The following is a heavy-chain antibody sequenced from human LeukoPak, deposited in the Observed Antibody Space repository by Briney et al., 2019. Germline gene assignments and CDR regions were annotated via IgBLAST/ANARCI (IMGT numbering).Heavy chain of an antibody. CDR2: INHSGST. Sequence: PSETLSLTCTVYGGSLSGYYWSWIRQPPGKGLEWIGEINHSGSTNYNPSLKSRVTISVDTSKNQFSLKLSSVTAADTAVYYCARGVLSIAARPAYFDYWGQGTLVTVSS. D-gene: IGHD6-6*01. CDR3: ARGVLSIAARPAYFDY. CDR1: GGSLSGYY. J-gene: IGHJ4*02. V-gene: IGHV4-34*01.